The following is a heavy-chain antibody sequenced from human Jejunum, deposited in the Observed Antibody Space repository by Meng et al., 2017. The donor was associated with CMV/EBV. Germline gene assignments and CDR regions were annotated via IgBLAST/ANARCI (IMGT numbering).Heavy chain of an antibody. CDR2: ISYDGRHK. V-gene: IGHV3-30*04. CDR3: ARGNYGFDY. D-gene: IGHD4-17*01. J-gene: IGHJ4*02. Sequence: LSCASFGFSFSGYAMHWVRQAPGKGLEWVAVISYDGRHKHYADSVKGRFTISRDDSKNTLYLQMNSLRAEDTAAYYCARGNYGFDYWGQGTLVTVSS. CDR1: GFSFSGYA.